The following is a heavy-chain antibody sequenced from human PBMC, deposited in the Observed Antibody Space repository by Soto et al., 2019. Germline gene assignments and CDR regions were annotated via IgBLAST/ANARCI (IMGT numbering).Heavy chain of an antibody. CDR2: LHSDGSTT. D-gene: IGHD2-2*02. Sequence: EVQLVESGVGLVQPGGSLRLSCAASGFIFSSYWMHWVRQAPGKGLVWVSRLHSDGSTTSYADSVKGRFTISRDNAKNTLYLQMNSLRAEDTAVYYCARELPTAIRGGHYYSYGMDVWGQGTSVTVSS. J-gene: IGHJ6*02. V-gene: IGHV3-74*01. CDR1: GFIFSSYW. CDR3: ARELPTAIRGGHYYSYGMDV.